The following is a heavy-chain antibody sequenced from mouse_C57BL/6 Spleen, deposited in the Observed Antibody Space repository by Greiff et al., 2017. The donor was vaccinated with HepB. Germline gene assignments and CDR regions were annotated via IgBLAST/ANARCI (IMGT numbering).Heavy chain of an antibody. J-gene: IGHJ3*01. CDR3: ARWYYGSSYGWFAY. Sequence: QVQLQQSGAELARPGASVKLSCKASGYTFTSYGISWVKQRTGQGLEWIGEIYPRSGNTYYNEKFKGKATLTADKSSSTAYMELRSLTSEDSAVYFCARWYYGSSYGWFAYWGQGTLVTVSA. V-gene: IGHV1-81*01. CDR2: IYPRSGNT. CDR1: GYTFTSYG. D-gene: IGHD1-1*01.